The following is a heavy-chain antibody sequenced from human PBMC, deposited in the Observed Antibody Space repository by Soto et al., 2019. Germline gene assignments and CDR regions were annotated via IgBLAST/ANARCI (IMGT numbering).Heavy chain of an antibody. J-gene: IGHJ5*02. Sequence: GSLRLSCAASGFTFSGSALHWVRQASGKGLEWVGLIRSKANNHATAYGASVKGRFSISRDDSKNTAYLHMDSLRTEDTAVYYCARDLIPNSSSDWFDPWGQGTLVTVS. CDR1: GFTFSGSA. D-gene: IGHD6-6*01. V-gene: IGHV3-73*01. CDR3: ARDLIPNSSSDWFDP. CDR2: IRSKANNHAT.